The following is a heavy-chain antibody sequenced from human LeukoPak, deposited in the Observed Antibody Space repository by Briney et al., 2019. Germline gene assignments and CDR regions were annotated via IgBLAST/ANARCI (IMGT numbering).Heavy chain of an antibody. Sequence: ASVKVSCKASGGTFSSYAISWVRQAPGQGLEWMGGIIPIFGTANYAQKFQGRVTITADESTSTAYMELSSLRSEDTAVYYCARASCSSTSCSLGAAAVAFDYWGQGTLVTVSS. CDR2: IIPIFGTA. V-gene: IGHV1-69*13. CDR1: GGTFSSYA. D-gene: IGHD2-2*01. J-gene: IGHJ4*02. CDR3: ARASCSSTSCSLGAAAVAFDY.